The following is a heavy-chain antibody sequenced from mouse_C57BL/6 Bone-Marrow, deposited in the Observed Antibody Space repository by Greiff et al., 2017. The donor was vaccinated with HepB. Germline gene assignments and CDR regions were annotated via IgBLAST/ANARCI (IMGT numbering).Heavy chain of an antibody. D-gene: IGHD1-1*01. J-gene: IGHJ4*01. Sequence: QVQLQQPGAELVKPGASVKLSCKASGYTFTSYWMQWVTQRPGQGLEWIGEIDPSDSYTNYNQKFKGKATLTVDTSYSTAYMQLSSLTSEDSAVYYCARSDYGSRGYYAMDYWGQGTSVTVSS. CDR2: IDPSDSYT. CDR1: GYTFTSYW. CDR3: ARSDYGSRGYYAMDY. V-gene: IGHV1-50*01.